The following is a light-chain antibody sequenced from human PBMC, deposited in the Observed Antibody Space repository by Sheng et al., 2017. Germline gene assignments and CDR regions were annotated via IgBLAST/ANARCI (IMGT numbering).Light chain of an antibody. V-gene: IGKV1-17*03. CDR3: LQHYDFPWT. Sequence: DIQMTQSPSAMSTSVGDRVTITCRASQGISSFLAWFQVKPGKAPKRLIYAASRLQSGVPSRFSGSGSGTEFTLTINSLQPEDFATYYCLQHYDFPWTFGQGTRVEIK. CDR1: QGISSF. CDR2: AAS. J-gene: IGKJ1*01.